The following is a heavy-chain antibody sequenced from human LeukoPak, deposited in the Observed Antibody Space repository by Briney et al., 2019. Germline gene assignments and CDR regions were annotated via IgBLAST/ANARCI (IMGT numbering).Heavy chain of an antibody. J-gene: IGHJ6*03. CDR1: GFTFSSYG. CDR2: IRYDGSNK. D-gene: IGHD3-3*01. CDR3: AKDQGTGFLEWLSNYYYMDV. V-gene: IGHV3-30*02. Sequence: PGGSLRLSCAASGFTFSSYGMHWVRLAPGKGLEWVAFIRYDGSNKYYADSVKGRFTISRDNSKNTLYLQMNSLRAEDTAVYYCAKDQGTGFLEWLSNYYYMDVWGKGTTVTVSS.